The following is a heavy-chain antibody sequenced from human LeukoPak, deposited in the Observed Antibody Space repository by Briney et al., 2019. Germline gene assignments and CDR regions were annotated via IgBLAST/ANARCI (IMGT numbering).Heavy chain of an antibody. CDR1: GYTFTSYD. Sequence: ASVKVSCTASGYTFTSYDINWVRQATGQGLEWMGYMNPNSGYTGYAQKFQGRVTMTRNTSISTAYMELSNLRSEDTAVYYCARVPREIMSIWGQGTMVTASS. V-gene: IGHV1-8*01. CDR3: ARVPREIMSI. CDR2: MNPNSGYT. J-gene: IGHJ3*02. D-gene: IGHD1-26*01.